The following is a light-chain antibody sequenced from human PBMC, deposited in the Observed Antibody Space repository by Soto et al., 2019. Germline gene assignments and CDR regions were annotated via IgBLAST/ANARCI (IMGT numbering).Light chain of an antibody. J-gene: IGLJ2*01. CDR3: QSYDTSLNVYVV. V-gene: IGLV1-40*01. Sequence: VLTQPPSVSGAPGQRVTISCTGSSSNIGADFDVHWYRQLPGTAPKLLIYGNINRPSGVPDRFSGSTSGTSASLTITGLQAEDEADYYCQSYDTSLNVYVVFGGGTKLTVL. CDR2: GNI. CDR1: SSNIGADFD.